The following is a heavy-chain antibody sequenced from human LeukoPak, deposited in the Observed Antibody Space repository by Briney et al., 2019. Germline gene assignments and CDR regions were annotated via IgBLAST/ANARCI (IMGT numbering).Heavy chain of an antibody. J-gene: IGHJ5*02. CDR1: GFTFSSYN. V-gene: IGHV3-7*01. D-gene: IGHD3-3*01. CDR3: ARMIFGVTHNWFDP. CDR2: IKQDGSEK. Sequence: GGSLRLSCAASGFTFSSYNINWVRQAPGKGLEWVANIKQDGSEKYYVDSVKGRFTISRDNAKNSLYLQMNSLRAEDTAVYYCARMIFGVTHNWFDPWGQGTLVTVSS.